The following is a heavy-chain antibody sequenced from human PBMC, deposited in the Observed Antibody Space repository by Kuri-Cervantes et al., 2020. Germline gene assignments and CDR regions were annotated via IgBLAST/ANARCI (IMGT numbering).Heavy chain of an antibody. CDR2: ISSSGSTI. D-gene: IGHD4-17*01. CDR1: DFTFSDYY. V-gene: IGHV3-11*04. J-gene: IGHJ3*02. Sequence: GGSLRLSCAASDFTFSDYYMSWFRQAPGKGLEWVSYISSSGSTIYYADSVKGRFTISRDNAKNSLYLQMNSLRAEDTAVYYCARDRGDGDYDDAFDIWGQGTMVTVSS. CDR3: ARDRGDGDYDDAFDI.